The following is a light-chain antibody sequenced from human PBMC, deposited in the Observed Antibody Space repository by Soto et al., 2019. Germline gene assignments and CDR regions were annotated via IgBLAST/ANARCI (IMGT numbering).Light chain of an antibody. CDR1: QSISSTF. CDR3: QQYESSWT. V-gene: IGKV3-20*01. CDR2: GAS. Sequence: EIVLKQSPGTLSLSPGERATLSCRASQSISSTFLAWYQHKPGQAPRVLIYGASRRATGIPDRFSGSGSGTDFTLTITRLEPEDFAVYYCQQYESSWTFGQGTKVEIK. J-gene: IGKJ1*01.